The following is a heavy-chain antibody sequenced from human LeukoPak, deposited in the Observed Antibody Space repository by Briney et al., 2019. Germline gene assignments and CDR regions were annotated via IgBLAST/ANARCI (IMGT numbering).Heavy chain of an antibody. V-gene: IGHV3-9*01. CDR3: AKDDDYYDSSGPYFDY. CDR1: GFTFDDYA. CDR2: ISWNSGSI. Sequence: QPGRSLRLSCAASGFTFDDYAMHWVRQAPGKGLEWVSGISWNSGSIGYADSVKGRFTISRDNAKNSLYLQMNSQRAEDTALYYCAKDDDYYDSSGPYFDYWGQGTLVTVSS. D-gene: IGHD3-22*01. J-gene: IGHJ4*02.